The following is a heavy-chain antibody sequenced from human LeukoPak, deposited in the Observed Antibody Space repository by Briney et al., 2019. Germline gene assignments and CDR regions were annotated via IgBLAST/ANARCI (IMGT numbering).Heavy chain of an antibody. V-gene: IGHV3-21*04. J-gene: IGHJ4*02. CDR3: AKGASITATYFDY. Sequence: GGSLRLSCAASGFTFSSYSMNWVRQAPGKGLEWVSFISSTTSYKYYADSVKGRFTISRDNAKNSLYLQMNSLRAEDMALYYCAKGASITATYFDYWGQGTLVTVSS. CDR1: GFTFSSYS. D-gene: IGHD5-18*01. CDR2: ISSTTSYK.